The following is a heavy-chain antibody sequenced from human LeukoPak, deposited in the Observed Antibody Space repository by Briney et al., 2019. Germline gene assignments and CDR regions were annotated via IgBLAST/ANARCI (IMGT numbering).Heavy chain of an antibody. Sequence: GASVKVSCKASGYTFTGYYMHWVRQAPGQGLEWMGWINPNSGGTNHAQKFQGRVTMTRDTSISTAYMELSRLRSDDTAVYYCASFNYYDSSGYYYWGQGTLVTVSS. D-gene: IGHD3-22*01. CDR2: INPNSGGT. CDR3: ASFNYYDSSGYYY. CDR1: GYTFTGYY. V-gene: IGHV1-2*02. J-gene: IGHJ4*02.